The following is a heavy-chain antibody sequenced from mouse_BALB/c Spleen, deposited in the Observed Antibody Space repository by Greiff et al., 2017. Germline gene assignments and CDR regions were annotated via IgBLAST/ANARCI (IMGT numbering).Heavy chain of an antibody. CDR1: GYTFTSYY. Sequence: QVQLQQSGAELVKPGASVKLSCKASGYTFTSYYMYWVKQRPGQGLEWIGEINPSNGGTNFNEKFKSKATLTVDKSSSTAYMQLSSLTSEDSAVYYCTRHYGKGYAMDYWGQGTSVTVSS. D-gene: IGHD2-1*01. J-gene: IGHJ4*01. V-gene: IGHV1S81*02. CDR3: TRHYGKGYAMDY. CDR2: INPSNGGT.